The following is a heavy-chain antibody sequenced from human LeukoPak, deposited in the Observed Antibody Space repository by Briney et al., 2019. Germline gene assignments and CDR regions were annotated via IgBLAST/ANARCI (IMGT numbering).Heavy chain of an antibody. CDR2: INHSGST. D-gene: IGHD2-2*02. J-gene: IGHJ4*02. Sequence: SEPLSLTCAVYGGSFSGCNWSWIHQPPEKGQEWIGEINHSGSTNYNPSLKSQVTISVDKSKNHFSLKLSSVTAADTAVYYCASGLGIYLWTTISDYFDNWGRGTLVIV. CDR3: ASGLGIYLWTTISDYFDN. V-gene: IGHV4-34*01. CDR1: GGSFSGCN.